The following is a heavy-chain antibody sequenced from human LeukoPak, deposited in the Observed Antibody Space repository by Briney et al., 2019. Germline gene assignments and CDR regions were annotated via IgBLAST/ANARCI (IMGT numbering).Heavy chain of an antibody. J-gene: IGHJ6*02. Sequence: ASVKVSCKASGYTFTSYAMHWVRQAPGQRLEWMGWINAGNGNTKYSQKFQGRVIITRDISASTAYMELSSLRSEDTAVYYCARLIFGVVIIDYGMDVWGQGTTVTVSS. CDR3: ARLIFGVVIIDYGMDV. V-gene: IGHV1-3*01. D-gene: IGHD3-3*02. CDR2: INAGNGNT. CDR1: GYTFTSYA.